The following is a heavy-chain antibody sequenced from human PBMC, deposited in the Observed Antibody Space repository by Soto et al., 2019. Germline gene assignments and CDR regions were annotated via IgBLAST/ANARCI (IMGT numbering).Heavy chain of an antibody. CDR3: ARGIAAAGTFHYYRLDV. Sequence: GGSLRLSCAASGFTFSSYAMHWVRQAPGKGLEWVAVISYDGSNKYYADSVKGRFTISRDNSKNTLYLQMNSLRAEDTAVYYCARGIAAAGTFHYYRLDVSAQGTTVIVSS. V-gene: IGHV3-30-3*01. CDR2: ISYDGSNK. D-gene: IGHD6-13*01. J-gene: IGHJ6*02. CDR1: GFTFSSYA.